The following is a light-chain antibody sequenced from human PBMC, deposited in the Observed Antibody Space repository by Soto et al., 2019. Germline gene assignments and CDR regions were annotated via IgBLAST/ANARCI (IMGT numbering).Light chain of an antibody. Sequence: DIVMTQSPDSLTVSLGERATINCKSSQSILSSSNNKNYLVWYQQKPGQPPKVLINWASTRESGVPDRFSGSGSGADFTLTISSLQAEDVAVYYCQHYNNWPPWAFGQGTKVEIK. CDR1: QSILSSSNNKNY. V-gene: IGKV4-1*01. J-gene: IGKJ1*01. CDR3: QHYNNWPPWA. CDR2: WAS.